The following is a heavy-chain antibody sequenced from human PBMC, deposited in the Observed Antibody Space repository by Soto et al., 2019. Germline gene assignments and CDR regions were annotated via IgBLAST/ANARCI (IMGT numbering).Heavy chain of an antibody. Sequence: GESLKISCKGSGYSFTSYWIGWVRQMPGKGLEWIGIIYPGDSDTRYSPSFQGQVTISADKSISTAYLQWSSLKASDTAMYYCARHIGSYYDYYYGMDVWGQGTTVTVSS. CDR1: GYSFTSYW. V-gene: IGHV5-51*01. D-gene: IGHD1-26*01. J-gene: IGHJ6*02. CDR2: IYPGDSDT. CDR3: ARHIGSYYDYYYGMDV.